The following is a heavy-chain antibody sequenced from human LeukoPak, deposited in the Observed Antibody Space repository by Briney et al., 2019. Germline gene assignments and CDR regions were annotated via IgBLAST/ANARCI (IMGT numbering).Heavy chain of an antibody. D-gene: IGHD5-18*01. Sequence: ASVKVSCKASGYTFTGYYMHWVRQAPGQGLEWMGWINPNSGGTNYAQKFQGRVTMARDTSISTAYMELSRLRSDDTAVYYCARGGYSYGYYFDYWGQGTLVTVSS. J-gene: IGHJ4*02. CDR3: ARGGYSYGYYFDY. CDR1: GYTFTGYY. V-gene: IGHV1-2*02. CDR2: INPNSGGT.